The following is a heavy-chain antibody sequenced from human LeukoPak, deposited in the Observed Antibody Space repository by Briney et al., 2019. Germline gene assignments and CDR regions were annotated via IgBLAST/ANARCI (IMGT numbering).Heavy chain of an antibody. CDR3: ASNLCGGNCYSGFDH. J-gene: IGHJ4*02. Sequence: GGSLRLSCAASGFTFSSYAMSWVRQAPGKGLEWVSAISGSGGSTYYADSVKGRFTISRDNAKNTLYLQMNSLRAEDTAVYYCASNLCGGNCYSGFDHWGQGTLVTVSS. CDR1: GFTFSSYA. D-gene: IGHD2-21*02. V-gene: IGHV3-23*01. CDR2: ISGSGGST.